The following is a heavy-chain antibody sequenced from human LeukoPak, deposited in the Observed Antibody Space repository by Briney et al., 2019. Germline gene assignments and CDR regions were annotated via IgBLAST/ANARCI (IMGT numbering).Heavy chain of an antibody. D-gene: IGHD3-22*01. V-gene: IGHV3-23*01. Sequence: GGSLRLSCAASGFTFSSYGMSWVRQAPGKGLEWVSGISDSGGRTYYADSVRGRFTISRDNSKNTLFLQMNGLRAEDTAIYYCAKDLHYNYDNSGYMSSFDYWGQGTVVTVS. CDR1: GFTFSSYG. J-gene: IGHJ4*02. CDR3: AKDLHYNYDNSGYMSSFDY. CDR2: ISDSGGRT.